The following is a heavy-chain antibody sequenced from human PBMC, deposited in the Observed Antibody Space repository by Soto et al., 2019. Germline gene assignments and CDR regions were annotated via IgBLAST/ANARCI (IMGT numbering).Heavy chain of an antibody. V-gene: IGHV4-34*02. J-gene: IGHJ4*02. CDR3: ARGRWLRQSFDY. CDR1: GGSFSGYY. D-gene: IGHD5-12*01. CDR2: INHSGST. Sequence: QVQLEQWGAGLLKPSETLSLTCAVYGGSFSGYYWSWIRQPPGKGLEWIGEINHSGSTNYNPSLKSRVTISVDTSKNQFSLNLYSVTAADTAVYYCARGRWLRQSFDYLGQGTLVTVSS.